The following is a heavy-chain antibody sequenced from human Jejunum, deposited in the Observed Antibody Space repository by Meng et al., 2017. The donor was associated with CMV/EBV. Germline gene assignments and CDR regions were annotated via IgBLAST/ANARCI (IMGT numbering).Heavy chain of an antibody. J-gene: IGHJ4*02. Sequence: STFTFSISWMKWVRQAPGKGLEWVANIKEDGSEKNYVDSVKGRFTISRDNSNNLVHLQMSDLRAEDTSVYYCARWGGEGSTSGLDSWGQGTLVTVSS. CDR2: IKEDGSEK. CDR3: ARWGGEGSTSGLDS. CDR1: TFTFSISW. D-gene: IGHD2/OR15-2a*01. V-gene: IGHV3-7*01.